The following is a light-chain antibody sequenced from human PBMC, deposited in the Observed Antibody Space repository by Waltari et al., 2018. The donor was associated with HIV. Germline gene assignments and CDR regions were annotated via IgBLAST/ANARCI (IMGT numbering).Light chain of an antibody. Sequence: SYELTQSPSVSVSPGQTASIVCSGDKLGSYYVRWYQQRSGQSPVLIIYQNKKRPSGIPDRFSGSSSGTTATLTISGTQAMDEADYYCQAWDGNTALVFGGGTKLSVL. J-gene: IGLJ2*01. V-gene: IGLV3-1*01. CDR2: QNK. CDR3: QAWDGNTALV. CDR1: KLGSYY.